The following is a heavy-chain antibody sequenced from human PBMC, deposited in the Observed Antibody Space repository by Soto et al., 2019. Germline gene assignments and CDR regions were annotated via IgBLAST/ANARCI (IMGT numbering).Heavy chain of an antibody. J-gene: IGHJ5*02. CDR1: GFTFNNYA. D-gene: IGHD3-22*01. V-gene: IGHV3-23*01. Sequence: GGSLKLSCEASGFTFNNYAIAWVRQAPGKGLEWVSGITSSGAAYYADSVKGRFTISRDNSKNTLYLQMNSLRAEDTAVYYCAKGESSVSARDFDPWGQGTLVTVSS. CDR2: ITSSGAA. CDR3: AKGESSVSARDFDP.